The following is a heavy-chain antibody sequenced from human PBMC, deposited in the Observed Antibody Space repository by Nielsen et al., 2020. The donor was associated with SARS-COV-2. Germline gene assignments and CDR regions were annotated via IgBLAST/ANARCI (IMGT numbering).Heavy chain of an antibody. V-gene: IGHV1-8*01. CDR3: ARDKVVVVAATHDAFDI. CDR1: GYTFTSYD. Sequence: ASVKVSCKASGYTFTSYDINWVRQATGQGLEWMGWMNPNSGNTGYAQKFQGRVTMTRDTSTSTVYMELSSLRSEDTAVYYCARDKVVVVAATHDAFDIWGQGTMVTVSS. D-gene: IGHD2-15*01. CDR2: MNPNSGNT. J-gene: IGHJ3*02.